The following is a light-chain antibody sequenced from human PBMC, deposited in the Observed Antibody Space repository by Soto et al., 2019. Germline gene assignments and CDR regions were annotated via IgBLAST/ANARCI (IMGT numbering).Light chain of an antibody. V-gene: IGKV1-39*01. CDR3: QQTYNALAIT. CDR2: SAS. CDR1: QSISNY. Sequence: DIQLTQSPSSLSASVGDRVTITCRASQSISNYLNWYQQKPGKAPKLLIYSASSLQSGVPSRFSGSGSGTDFTLAISSLQPEDFANYYCQQTYNALAITFGQGTRLEIK. J-gene: IGKJ5*01.